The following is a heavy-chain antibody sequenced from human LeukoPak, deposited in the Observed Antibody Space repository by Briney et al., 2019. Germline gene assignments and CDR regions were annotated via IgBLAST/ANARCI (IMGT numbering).Heavy chain of an antibody. CDR3: ASPRYSSSWYYFDY. D-gene: IGHD6-13*01. J-gene: IGHJ4*02. CDR2: VNHSGST. Sequence: GSLRLSCAASGFTFSSYEMNWVRQPPGKGLEWIGEVNHSGSTNYNPSLKSRVTISVDTSKNLFSLKLSSVTAADKAVYYCASPRYSSSWYYFDYWGRGTLVTVSS. V-gene: IGHV4-34*01. CDR1: GFTFSSYE.